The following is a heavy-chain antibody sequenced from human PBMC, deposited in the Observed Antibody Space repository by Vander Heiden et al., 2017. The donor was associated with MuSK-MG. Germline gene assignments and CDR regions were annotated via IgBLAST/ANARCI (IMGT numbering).Heavy chain of an antibody. CDR2: IWYDGSNK. J-gene: IGHJ3*02. Sequence: QVQLVESGGGVVQPGRSLRLSCAASGFTFSSYGMHWVRQAPGKGLEWVAVIWYDGSNKYYADSVKGRFTISRDNSKNTLYLQMNSLRAEDTAVYYCAREGWELRGAFDIWGQGTMVTVSS. V-gene: IGHV3-33*01. CDR3: AREGWELRGAFDI. CDR1: GFTFSSYG. D-gene: IGHD1-26*01.